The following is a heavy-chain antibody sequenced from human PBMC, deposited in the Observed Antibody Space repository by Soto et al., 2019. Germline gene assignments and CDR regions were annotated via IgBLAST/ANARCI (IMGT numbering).Heavy chain of an antibody. CDR3: ARRSLVVAALDS. CDR2: TTSGGTT. CDR1: GFTFNNYI. D-gene: IGHD2-15*01. J-gene: IGHJ4*02. V-gene: IGHV3-64*01. Sequence: GGSLRLSCAASGFTFNNYIIYWVRQAPGKGLECVSATTSGGTTYYGNSVKDRFTISRDNSKNTLYLQMGSLRAEDMAVYYCARRSLVVAALDSWGQGTLVTVSS.